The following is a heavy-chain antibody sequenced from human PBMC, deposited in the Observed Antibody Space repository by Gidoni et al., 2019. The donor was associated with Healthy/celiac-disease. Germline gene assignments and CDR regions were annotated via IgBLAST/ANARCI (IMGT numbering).Heavy chain of an antibody. V-gene: IGHV5-51*01. CDR3: ARALGAYYDILTGYKQDYYSYGMDV. CDR1: GYSFTSHW. J-gene: IGHJ6*02. CDR2: IYPGDSVT. Sequence: EVQLVQSGAEVKKPGESLKIACKGAGYSFTSHWLGWGREQPGKGLEWRGLIYPGDSVTRYGPSFHGQVTISADKSISPAYLQWSSLKASDTAMYYCARALGAYYDILTGYKQDYYSYGMDVWGQGTTVTVSS. D-gene: IGHD3-9*01.